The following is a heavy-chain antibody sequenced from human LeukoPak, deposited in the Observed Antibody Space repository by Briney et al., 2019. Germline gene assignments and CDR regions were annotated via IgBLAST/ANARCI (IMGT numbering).Heavy chain of an antibody. Sequence: ASVKVSCKASGYTFTSYYMHWVRQAPGQGLEWMGIINPSGGSTSYAQKFQGRVTMTRDMSTSTVYMELSSLRSEDTAVYYCARDLLGIAVAGAYYYYYYYMDVWGKGTTVTVSS. CDR3: ARDLLGIAVAGAYYYYYYYMDV. D-gene: IGHD6-19*01. CDR1: GYTFTSYY. CDR2: INPSGGST. J-gene: IGHJ6*03. V-gene: IGHV1-46*01.